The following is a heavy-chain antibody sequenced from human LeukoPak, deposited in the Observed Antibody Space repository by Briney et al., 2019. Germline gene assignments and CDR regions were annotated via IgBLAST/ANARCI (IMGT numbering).Heavy chain of an antibody. CDR3: AKGHTSLAP. Sequence: GGSLRLSCAASGFSFTTSWMSWVRQAPGKGLEWVASIEQDGSEKYYVGSVKGRFTISRGNAKNSLFLQMNSLRAEDTAVYYCAKGHTSLAPGGQGALVTVSS. J-gene: IGHJ4*02. CDR1: GFSFTTSW. V-gene: IGHV3-7*01. D-gene: IGHD5-18*01. CDR2: IEQDGSEK.